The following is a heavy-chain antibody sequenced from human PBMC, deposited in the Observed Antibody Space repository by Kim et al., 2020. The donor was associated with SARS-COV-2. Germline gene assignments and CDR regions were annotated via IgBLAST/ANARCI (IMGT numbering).Heavy chain of an antibody. V-gene: IGHV3-21*01. J-gene: IGHJ4*02. D-gene: IGHD1-26*01. CDR1: GFTFSSYS. CDR3: ARDRPVAGYFSRVPPDFGY. CDR2: ISSSSSYI. Sequence: GGSLRLSCAASGFTFSSYSMNWVRQAPGKGLEWVSSISSSSSYIYYADSVKGRFTISRDNAKNSLYLQMNSLRAEDTAVYYCARDRPVAGYFSRVPPDFGYWGQGTLVTVSS.